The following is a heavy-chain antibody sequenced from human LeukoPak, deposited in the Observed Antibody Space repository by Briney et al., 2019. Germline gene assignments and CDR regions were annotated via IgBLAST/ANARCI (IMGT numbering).Heavy chain of an antibody. CDR2: INPNSGGT. V-gene: IGHV1-2*04. CDR3: ARDGGYSGYDLPYY. D-gene: IGHD5-12*01. J-gene: IGHJ4*02. Sequence: SVKVSCKASGYTFTGYYMHWVRQAPGQGLEWMGWINPNSGGTNYAQKFQGWVTMTRDTSISTAYMELSRLRSDDTAVYYCARDGGYSGYDLPYYWGQGTLVTVSS. CDR1: GYTFTGYY.